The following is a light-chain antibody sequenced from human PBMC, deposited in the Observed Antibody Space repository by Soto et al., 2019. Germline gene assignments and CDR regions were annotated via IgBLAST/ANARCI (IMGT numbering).Light chain of an antibody. J-gene: IGLJ1*01. CDR2: GNS. CDR3: QSYGDSLSGYV. Sequence: QSALTQPPSVSGAPGQRVTISCTGSNSNIGAGYDVHWYQQLPGTAPKLLIYGNSNRPSGVPDRFSGPKSGTSASLTITGLQAEDEADYYCQSYGDSLSGYVFGTGTKVTVL. CDR1: NSNIGAGYD. V-gene: IGLV1-40*01.